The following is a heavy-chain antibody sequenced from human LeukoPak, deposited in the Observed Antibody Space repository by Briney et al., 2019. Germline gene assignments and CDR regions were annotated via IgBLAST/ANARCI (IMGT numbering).Heavy chain of an antibody. V-gene: IGHV3-15*01. Sequence: GGSLRLSCAASGFTFSNAWMSWVRQAPGKGREWVGRIKSKTDGGTTDYAAPVKGRFTISRDDSKNTLYLQMNSLKTEDTAVYYCPTDPDSSGWYGVFWGPGTLVTVSS. D-gene: IGHD6-19*01. CDR2: IKSKTDGGTT. CDR1: GFTFSNAW. J-gene: IGHJ4*02. CDR3: PTDPDSSGWYGVF.